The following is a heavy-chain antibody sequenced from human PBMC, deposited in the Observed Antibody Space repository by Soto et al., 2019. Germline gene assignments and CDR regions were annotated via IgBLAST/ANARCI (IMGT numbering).Heavy chain of an antibody. CDR2: IYHSGST. V-gene: IGHV4-38-2*01. Sequence: LSLTCAVSGYSISSGYYWGWIRQPPGKGLEWIGSIYHSGSTYYNPSLKSRVTISVDTSKNQFSPKLSSVTAADTAVYYCARGRYYYDSSGYYFDAFDIWGQGTMVTVSS. CDR1: GYSISSGYY. J-gene: IGHJ3*02. D-gene: IGHD3-22*01. CDR3: ARGRYYYDSSGYYFDAFDI.